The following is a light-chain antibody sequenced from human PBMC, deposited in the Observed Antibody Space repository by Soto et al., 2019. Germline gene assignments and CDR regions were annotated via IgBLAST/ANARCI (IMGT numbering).Light chain of an antibody. CDR3: CSYAGSYPYV. CDR2: DVS. Sequence: QSALTQPRSVSGSPGQSVTISCTGTSSDVGGYNYVSWYQQHPGKAPKLMLYDVSKRPSGVPDRFSGSKSGNTASLTISGLEAEDEADYYCCSYAGSYPYVFGPGTKLTVL. J-gene: IGLJ1*01. V-gene: IGLV2-11*01. CDR1: SSDVGGYNY.